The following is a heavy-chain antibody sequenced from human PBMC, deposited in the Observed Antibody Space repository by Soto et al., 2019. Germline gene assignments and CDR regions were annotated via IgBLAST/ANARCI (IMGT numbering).Heavy chain of an antibody. Sequence: QVQLVQSGAEVKKPGSSVKVSCKASGGTFSRYTISWVRQAPGQGLEWMGRIIPILDIPNYAQNFQGRVTITADKSTSPAYMELSSLRSDDTAVYYCASQFTGVLVLGASPPGGDNYGWDVWGQGTTVTVSS. CDR3: ASQFTGVLVLGASPPGGDNYGWDV. V-gene: IGHV1-69*02. D-gene: IGHD2-15*01. J-gene: IGHJ6*02. CDR2: IIPILDIP. CDR1: GGTFSRYT.